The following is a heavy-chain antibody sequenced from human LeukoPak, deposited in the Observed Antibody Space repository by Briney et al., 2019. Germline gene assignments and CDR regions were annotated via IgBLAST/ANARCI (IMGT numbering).Heavy chain of an antibody. Sequence: PGRSLRLSCAASGFTFDDYAMHWVRQAPGKGPEWVSGISWNSGSIGYADSVKGRFTISRDNAKNSLYLQMNSLRAEDTALYYCAKDVEMATILPHYWGQGTLVTVSS. D-gene: IGHD5-24*01. CDR2: ISWNSGSI. J-gene: IGHJ4*02. CDR1: GFTFDDYA. CDR3: AKDVEMATILPHY. V-gene: IGHV3-9*01.